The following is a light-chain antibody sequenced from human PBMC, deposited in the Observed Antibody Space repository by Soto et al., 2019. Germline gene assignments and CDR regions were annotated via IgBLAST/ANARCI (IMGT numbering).Light chain of an antibody. J-gene: IGKJ1*01. V-gene: IGKV3-20*01. CDR2: GAS. CDR1: QSVSSSY. Sequence: EIVLTQSPGTLSLSPGERATLSCRASQSVSSSYLAWYQQKPGQAPRPLIYGASSRAIGTPDRFSGSGSGTDFTLTISRLEPEDFAVYYCQQYGSSPWTFGQGTKVDIK. CDR3: QQYGSSPWT.